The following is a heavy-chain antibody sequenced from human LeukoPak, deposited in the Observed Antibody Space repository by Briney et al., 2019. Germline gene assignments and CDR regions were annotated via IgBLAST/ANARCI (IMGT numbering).Heavy chain of an antibody. CDR2: IYHSGNT. Sequence: SETLSLTCTVSGYSISSGYYWGWIRQPPGKGLEWIGSIYHSGNTYYNPSLKSRVTISVDTSKNQFSLKLSSVTAADTAVYYCARTGLNYDILTGYSDAEYFQHWGQGTLVTVSS. V-gene: IGHV4-38-2*02. CDR1: GYSISSGYY. D-gene: IGHD3-9*01. CDR3: ARTGLNYDILTGYSDAEYFQH. J-gene: IGHJ1*01.